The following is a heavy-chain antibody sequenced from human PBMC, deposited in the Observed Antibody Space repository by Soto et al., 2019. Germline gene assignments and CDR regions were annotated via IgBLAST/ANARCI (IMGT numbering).Heavy chain of an antibody. Sequence: QVQLMQSGAYVKKPGASVRVSCKASGYPFTNYYVHWVRQAPGQGLEWMGFIKPNGGSTTSAQKFQRRFTVTTDMSTRTVYMQLSSLRDEYSAVVYWARSAAYEYLGQGTQVTVS. D-gene: IGHD6-25*01. V-gene: IGHV1-46*01. CDR1: GYPFTNYY. CDR3: ARSAAYEY. J-gene: IGHJ4*02. CDR2: IKPNGGST.